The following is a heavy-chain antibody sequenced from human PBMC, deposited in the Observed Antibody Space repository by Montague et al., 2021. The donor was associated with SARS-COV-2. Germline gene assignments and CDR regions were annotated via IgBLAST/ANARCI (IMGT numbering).Heavy chain of an antibody. CDR2: INSDVSST. CDR3: ARDTVRDYGDSGDY. D-gene: IGHD4-17*01. V-gene: IGHV3-74*01. Sequence: SLTLSCAASGFTFSSYWMHWVRQAPGKGLVWVSRINSDVSSTSYADSVKGRFTISRDNAKNTLYLQLNSLRAEDTAVYYCARDTVRDYGDSGDYWGQGTLVTVSS. CDR1: GFTFSSYW. J-gene: IGHJ4*02.